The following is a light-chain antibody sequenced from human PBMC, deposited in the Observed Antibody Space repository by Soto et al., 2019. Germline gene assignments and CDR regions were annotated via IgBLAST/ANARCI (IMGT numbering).Light chain of an antibody. CDR2: AAF. J-gene: IGKJ5*01. Sequence: DIQMPQSPSSVSASVGDIVTISCRACEDINSRLAWYQQKPGNAPKLLIYAAFILQSGVPSRFSGYGSGTDFTLSISSLQPEDFAPYYFQQADSFPITFGQGTRLEIK. V-gene: IGKV1-12*01. CDR1: EDINSR. CDR3: QQADSFPIT.